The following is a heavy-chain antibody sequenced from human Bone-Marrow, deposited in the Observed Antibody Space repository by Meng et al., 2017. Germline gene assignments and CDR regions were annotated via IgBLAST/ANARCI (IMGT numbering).Heavy chain of an antibody. D-gene: IGHD3-10*01. CDR2: ISGSGDST. V-gene: IGHV3-23*01. Sequence: GESLKISCAASKFTFSSYAMNWVRQAPGKGLEWVSAISGSGDSTYYADSVQGRFTISRDNSKNTLYLQMNSLRGEDTAVYYCTTEHLLLWFGELLYYFDYWGQGTLVTVSS. CDR1: KFTFSSYA. J-gene: IGHJ4*02. CDR3: TTEHLLLWFGELLYYFDY.